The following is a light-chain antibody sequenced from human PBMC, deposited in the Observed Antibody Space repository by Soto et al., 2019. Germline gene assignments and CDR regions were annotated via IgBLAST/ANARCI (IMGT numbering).Light chain of an antibody. J-gene: IGLJ1*01. CDR1: SSDVGAYNY. Sequence: QSVLTQPASVSGSPGQSIIISCTGTSSDVGAYNYVSWYQHHPGKVPRLMIFDVSNRPSGVSNRFSGSKSGNTASLTISGLQAEDEADYYCCSYSRSSPYVFGAGTKVTVL. CDR2: DVS. CDR3: CSYSRSSPYV. V-gene: IGLV2-14*03.